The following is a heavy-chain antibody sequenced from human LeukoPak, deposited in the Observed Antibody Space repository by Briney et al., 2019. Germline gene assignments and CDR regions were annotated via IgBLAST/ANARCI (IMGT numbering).Heavy chain of an antibody. V-gene: IGHV3-33*01. D-gene: IGHD3-10*01. Sequence: AGGSLRLSCAASGFTFSTYGMHWVRQAPGKGLEWVALIYYDGTNKYYADSVKGRFTVSRDNSKNTLYLQMNILRAEDTGVYYCTREEVRAPLDNWGQGTLVTVSS. CDR1: GFTFSTYG. J-gene: IGHJ4*02. CDR3: TREEVRAPLDN. CDR2: IYYDGTNK.